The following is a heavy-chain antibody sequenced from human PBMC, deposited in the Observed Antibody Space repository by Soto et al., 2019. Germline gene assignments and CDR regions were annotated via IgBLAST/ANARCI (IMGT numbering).Heavy chain of an antibody. V-gene: IGHV3-74*01. Sequence: GGSLRLSCAASGLTFSRYWMHWVRQAPGKGLEWVSRINSDGSSTSYADSVKGRFTISRDNAKNTLFLQMNSLRAEDTAAYYCARVVYGGSRFYYWGQGTLVTVSS. D-gene: IGHD6-6*01. CDR3: ARVVYGGSRFYY. CDR2: INSDGSST. J-gene: IGHJ4*02. CDR1: GLTFSRYW.